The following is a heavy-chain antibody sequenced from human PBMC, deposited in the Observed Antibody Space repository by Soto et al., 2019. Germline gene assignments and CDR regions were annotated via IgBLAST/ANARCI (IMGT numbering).Heavy chain of an antibody. CDR2: ISAYNGNT. CDR3: ARDGSSWSYYGPAYYMDV. CDR1: GYTFTSYG. V-gene: IGHV1-18*01. Sequence: ASVKVSCKASGYTFTSYGISWVRQAPGQGLEWMGWISAYNGNTNYAQKLQGRVTMTTDTSTSTAYMELRSLRSDDTAVYYCARDGSSWSYYGPAYYMDVWGKGTTVTVSS. D-gene: IGHD1-26*01. J-gene: IGHJ6*03.